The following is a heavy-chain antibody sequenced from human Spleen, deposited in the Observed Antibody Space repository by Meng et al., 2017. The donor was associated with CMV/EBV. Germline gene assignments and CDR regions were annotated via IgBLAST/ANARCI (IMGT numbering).Heavy chain of an antibody. J-gene: IGHJ3*02. CDR2: ISSSGGST. CDR3: AEVGATSDAFDI. V-gene: IGHV3-23*01. CDR1: GFTFSRFW. D-gene: IGHD1-26*01. Sequence: GESLKISCAASGFTFSRFWMSWVRQAPGKGLEWVSAISSSGGSTYYADSVKGRFTISRDNSKNTLYLQMNSLRAEDTAVYYCAEVGATSDAFDIWGQGTMVTVSS.